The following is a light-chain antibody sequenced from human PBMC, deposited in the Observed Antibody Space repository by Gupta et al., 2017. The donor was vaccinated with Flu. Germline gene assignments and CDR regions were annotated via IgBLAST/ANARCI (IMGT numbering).Light chain of an antibody. V-gene: IGKV1-39*01. CDR3: QQSFTTPLK. J-gene: IGKJ5*01. Sequence: DIQVTQSPSSLSASLGDKVTITCRTSQTIGNSLNWYQQRPRSAPKLLIYYGSTLQNGVPSRFGANVSGTDFTLIISDLQPEDFANYFCQQSFTTPLKFGQGTRLEIK. CDR2: YGS. CDR1: QTIGNS.